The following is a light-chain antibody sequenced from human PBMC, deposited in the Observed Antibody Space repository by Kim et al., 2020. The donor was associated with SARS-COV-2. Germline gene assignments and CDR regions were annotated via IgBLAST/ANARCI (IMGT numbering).Light chain of an antibody. J-gene: IGLJ3*02. CDR2: LNSDGSH. CDR3: QTWGTGMNWV. Sequence: VKLTCTLSIGHSSYAIAWHQQQPEKGPRYLMKLNSDGSHSKGDGIPDRFSGSSSGAERYLTISSLQSEDEADYYCQTWGTGMNWVFGGGTQLTVL. CDR1: IGHSSYA. V-gene: IGLV4-69*01.